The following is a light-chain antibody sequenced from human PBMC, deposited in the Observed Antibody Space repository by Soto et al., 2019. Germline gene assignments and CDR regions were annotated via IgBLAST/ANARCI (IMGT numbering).Light chain of an antibody. J-gene: IGKJ5*01. Sequence: EIPGTQSPSSLAASVGDRLTLTCRASRNVSIYLNWYQHKPGKGPTLLIHATSNLQIGVPSRFSGSGSGTEFTLTISSLEPEDFGTYYCQQSYKMPSFGQGTRLEIK. CDR1: RNVSIY. V-gene: IGKV1-39*01. CDR3: QQSYKMPS. CDR2: ATS.